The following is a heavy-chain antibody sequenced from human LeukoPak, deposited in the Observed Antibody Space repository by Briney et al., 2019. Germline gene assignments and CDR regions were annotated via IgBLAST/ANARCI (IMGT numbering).Heavy chain of an antibody. V-gene: IGHV4-59*01. CDR1: GGSISSYY. CDR3: ARWSPNLEAFDI. CDR2: IYYSGST. J-gene: IGHJ3*02. D-gene: IGHD3-3*01. Sequence: SETLSLTCTVSGGSISSYYWSWIRQPPGKGLEWSGYIYYSGSTNYNPSLKSRVTISVDTSKNQFSLKLSSVTAADTAVYYCARWSPNLEAFDIWGQRTTVTVSS.